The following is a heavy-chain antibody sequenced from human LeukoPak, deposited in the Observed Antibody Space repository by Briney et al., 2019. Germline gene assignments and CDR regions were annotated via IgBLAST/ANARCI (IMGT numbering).Heavy chain of an antibody. CDR1: GFTFSIST. D-gene: IGHD2-21*01. CDR3: ARDLLRGAESY. CDR2: ISSSSSNI. Sequence: GRSLRLSCAASGFTFSISTMNWARQARGKGLEWVSSISSSSSNIYYTDSVKARFTISRDNAKNSLFQQMNSLRAEDTAVYYRARDLLRGAESYWGQGTLVTVSS. V-gene: IGHV3-21*01. J-gene: IGHJ4*02.